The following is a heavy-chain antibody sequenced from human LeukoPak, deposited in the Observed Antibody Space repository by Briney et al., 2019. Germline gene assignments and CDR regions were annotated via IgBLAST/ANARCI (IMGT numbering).Heavy chain of an antibody. CDR3: ASAVTDYDILTGYYLDAFDI. J-gene: IGHJ3*02. V-gene: IGHV1-2*06. CDR1: GYTFTGYY. D-gene: IGHD3-9*01. CDR2: INPNSGGT. Sequence: GASVKVSCKASGYTFTGYYMHWVRQAPGQGLEWMGRINPNSGGTNYAQKFQGRVTMTRDTSISTAYMELSRLRSDDTAVYYCASAVTDYDILTGYYLDAFDIWGQGTMVTVSS.